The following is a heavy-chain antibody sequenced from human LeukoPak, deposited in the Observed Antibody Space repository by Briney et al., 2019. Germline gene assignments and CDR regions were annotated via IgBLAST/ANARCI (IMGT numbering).Heavy chain of an antibody. J-gene: IGHJ4*02. CDR1: GFSRRTGGMC. CDR3: ARTLSSGRDY. D-gene: IGHD6-19*01. CDR2: SGWDDDK. Sequence: SGPTLVNPTQTLTLTCTFSGFSRRTGGMCVSWMRQPPGKALEWLSRSGWDDDKYYSTSLKTRLTISKDTSKNQVVLTMTNMDPVDTATYYCARTLSSGRDYWGQGTLVTVSS. V-gene: IGHV2-70*11.